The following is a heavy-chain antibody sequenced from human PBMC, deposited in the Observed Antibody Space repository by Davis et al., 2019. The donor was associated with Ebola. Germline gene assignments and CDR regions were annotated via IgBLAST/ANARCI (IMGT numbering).Heavy chain of an antibody. V-gene: IGHV1-18*01. CDR1: GDSFTSYA. CDR3: ARTSIVGTTTTASDI. J-gene: IGHJ3*02. Sequence: ASVKVSCKASGDSFTSYAISWVRQAPGQGLEWMGWISAYNGNTNYAQILQGRVTMTTDTSTGTAYMELRSLRSDDTAVYFCARTSIVGTTTTASDIWGQGTKVTVSS. CDR2: ISAYNGNT. D-gene: IGHD1-26*01.